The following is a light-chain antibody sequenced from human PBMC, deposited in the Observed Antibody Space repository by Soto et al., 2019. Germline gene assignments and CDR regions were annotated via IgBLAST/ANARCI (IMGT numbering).Light chain of an antibody. V-gene: IGKV1-39*01. Sequence: DIQITKSPSYLSAPVRERVTNTYLASQSISSYLNWYQQKPGKAPKLLIYAASSLQSVVPSRFSGSGSVTDFTLTISTLHPEDFATYYCQQSYSTWVTFGQGTRLEI. CDR1: QSISSY. J-gene: IGKJ5*01. CDR3: QQSYSTWVT. CDR2: AAS.